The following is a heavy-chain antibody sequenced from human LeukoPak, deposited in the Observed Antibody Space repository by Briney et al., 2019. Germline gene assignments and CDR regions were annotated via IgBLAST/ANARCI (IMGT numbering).Heavy chain of an antibody. CDR1: GFIFSQYS. V-gene: IGHV3-23*01. J-gene: IGHJ4*02. Sequence: AGGSLRLSCAASGFIFSQYSMNWVRQAPGKGLEWVSHIRSSSETFYADSVKGRFTISRDNSKNTLYLQMNSPRAEDTAVYYCAKDMGIAAAGPFDYWGQGTLVTVSS. D-gene: IGHD6-13*01. CDR2: IRSSSET. CDR3: AKDMGIAAAGPFDY.